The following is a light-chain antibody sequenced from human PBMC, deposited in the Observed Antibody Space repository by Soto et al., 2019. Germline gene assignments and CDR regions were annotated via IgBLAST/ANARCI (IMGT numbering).Light chain of an antibody. CDR3: QQYKTWPLT. J-gene: IGKJ4*01. CDR2: GTS. V-gene: IGKV3-15*01. CDR1: QSVGSY. Sequence: EIVMTQSPATLSVSPGEGATLSCRASQSVGSYLAWYQQRPGQAPRLLIYGTSTRATGVPPGFSGSGSGTEFTLTISSQQSEDVAVYHCQQYKTWPLTFGGGTKVEIK.